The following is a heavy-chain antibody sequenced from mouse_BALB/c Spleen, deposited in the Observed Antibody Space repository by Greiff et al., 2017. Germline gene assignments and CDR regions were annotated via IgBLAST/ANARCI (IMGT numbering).Heavy chain of an antibody. CDR1: GYAFSSSW. Sequence: QVQLQQSGPELVKPGASVKISCKASGYAFSSSWMNWVKQRPGQGLEWIGRIYPGDGDTNYNGKFKGKATLTADKSSSTAYMQLSSLTSVDSAVYFCARKKMITTGGLDYWGQGTTLTVSS. CDR2: IYPGDGDT. D-gene: IGHD2-4*01. J-gene: IGHJ2*01. V-gene: IGHV1-82*01. CDR3: ARKKMITTGGLDY.